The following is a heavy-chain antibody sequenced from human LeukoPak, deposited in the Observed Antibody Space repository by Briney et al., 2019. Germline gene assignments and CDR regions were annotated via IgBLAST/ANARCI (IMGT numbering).Heavy chain of an antibody. V-gene: IGHV3-23*01. D-gene: IGHD3-22*01. CDR2: ISGSGGST. CDR3: AKDGHYDSSGYYCY. CDR1: GFTFSSYA. J-gene: IGHJ4*02. Sequence: LGGSLRLSCAASGFTFSSYAMSWVRQAPGKGLEWVSAISGSGGSTYYADSVKGRFTISRDNSKNTLYLQMNSLRAEDTAVYYCAKDGHYDSSGYYCYWGQGTLVTVSS.